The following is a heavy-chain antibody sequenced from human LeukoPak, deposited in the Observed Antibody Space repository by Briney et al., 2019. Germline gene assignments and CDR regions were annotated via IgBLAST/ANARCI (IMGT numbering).Heavy chain of an antibody. J-gene: IGHJ6*02. CDR2: ISSSSTYI. CDR1: GFTFSSYS. D-gene: IGHD6-13*01. V-gene: IGHV3-21*04. CDR3: ARSHGPIAAASYYYYYGMDV. Sequence: GGSLRLSCAASGFTFSSYSMNWVRQAPGKGLEWVSSISSSSTYIYYADSVKGRFTISRDNSKNTLYLQMNSLRAEDTAVYYCARSHGPIAAASYYYYYGMDVWGQGTTVTVSS.